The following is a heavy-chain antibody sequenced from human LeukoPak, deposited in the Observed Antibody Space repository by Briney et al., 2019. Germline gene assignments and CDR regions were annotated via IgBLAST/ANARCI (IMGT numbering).Heavy chain of an antibody. D-gene: IGHD3-22*01. J-gene: IGHJ3*02. CDR1: GYSISSGYY. CDR3: ARSDYYDTHDAFDI. V-gene: IGHV4-38-2*02. Sequence: SETLSLTCTVSGYSISSGYYWGWIRQPPGKGLEWIGSIYHSGSTYYNPSLKSRVTISVDTSKNQFSLKLSSVTAADTAVYYCARSDYYDTHDAFDIWGQGTMVTVSS. CDR2: IYHSGST.